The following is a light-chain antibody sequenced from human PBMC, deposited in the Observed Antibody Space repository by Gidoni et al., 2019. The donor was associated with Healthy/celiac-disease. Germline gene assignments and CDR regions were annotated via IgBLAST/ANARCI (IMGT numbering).Light chain of an antibody. Sequence: DIQMTQSPSSQSASVGDRVTITCRASQSISSYLNWYQQKPGKAPKLLIYAASSLQSGVPSRFSGSGSGTDFTLTISSLQPEEFATYDCQQSYSTPLFGGGTKVEIK. CDR2: AAS. V-gene: IGKV1-39*01. CDR1: QSISSY. CDR3: QQSYSTPL. J-gene: IGKJ4*01.